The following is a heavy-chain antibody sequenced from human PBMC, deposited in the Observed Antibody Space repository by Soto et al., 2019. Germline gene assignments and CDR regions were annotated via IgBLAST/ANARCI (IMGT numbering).Heavy chain of an antibody. Sequence: QVQLVQSGAEVKKPGASVKVSCKASGHTFTSSGMSWVRQAPGQGLEWMGWISAHTGSSEYAQRFQGKVTMTTDRSTSTAYMELRSLRSDDTAVYYCARAFFYQGSDSRGYSFDAFDFWGPGTLVTVSS. D-gene: IGHD3-22*01. V-gene: IGHV1-18*01. CDR1: GHTFTSSG. J-gene: IGHJ3*01. CDR2: ISAHTGSS. CDR3: ARAFFYQGSDSRGYSFDAFDF.